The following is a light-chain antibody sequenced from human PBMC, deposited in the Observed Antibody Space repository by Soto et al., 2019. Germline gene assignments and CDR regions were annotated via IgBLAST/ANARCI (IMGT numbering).Light chain of an antibody. CDR2: DAS. CDR1: QSVSSY. CDR3: QQRSKWPST. Sequence: EIVLTQSPVTLSLSLGERATLSCRASQSVSSYLAWYQQKPGQAPRLLIYDASKRATGIPARFSGSGSGTDFTLTISSLEPEDFAVYYCQQRSKWPSTFGGGTKVEIK. V-gene: IGKV3-11*01. J-gene: IGKJ4*01.